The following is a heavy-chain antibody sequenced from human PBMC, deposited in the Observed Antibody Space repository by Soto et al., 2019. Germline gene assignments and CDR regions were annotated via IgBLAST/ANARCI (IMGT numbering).Heavy chain of an antibody. CDR3: ARLGTESTVFDDYYYYMDV. J-gene: IGHJ6*03. V-gene: IGHV4-39*01. CDR1: GGSISSSSYY. CDR2: IYYSGST. D-gene: IGHD3-9*01. Sequence: SETLSLTCTVSGGSISSSSYYWGWIRQPPGKGLEWIGSIYYSGSTYYNPSLKSRVTISVDTSKNQFSLKLSSVTAADTAVYYCARLGTESTVFDDYYYYMDVWGKGTTVTVSS.